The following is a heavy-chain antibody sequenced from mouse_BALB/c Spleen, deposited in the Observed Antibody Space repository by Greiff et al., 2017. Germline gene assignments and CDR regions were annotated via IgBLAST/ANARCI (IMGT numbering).Heavy chain of an antibody. CDR1: GYTFTSYW. CDR2: IYPSDSYT. D-gene: IGHD2-3*01. J-gene: IGHJ2*01. CDR3: ASQDGYLDY. Sequence: VQLQQPGAELVRPGASVKLSCKASGYTFTSYWINWVKQRPGQGLEWIGNIYPSDSYTNYNQKFKDKATLTVDKSSSTAYMQLSSPTSEDSAVYYCASQDGYLDYWGQGTTLTVAS. V-gene: IGHV1-69*02.